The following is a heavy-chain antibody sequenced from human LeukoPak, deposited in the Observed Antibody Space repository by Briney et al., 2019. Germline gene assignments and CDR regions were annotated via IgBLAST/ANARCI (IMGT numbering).Heavy chain of an antibody. J-gene: IGHJ4*02. V-gene: IGHV3-21*01. D-gene: IGHD2-2*02. CDR2: ISSSSSYI. CDR1: GFTFSSYS. CDR3: ARDAGYCSSTSCYIDY. Sequence: GGSLRLSCAASGFTFSSYSMNWVRQAPGKGLEWVSSISSSSSYIYYADSVKGRFTISRDNAKNSLYLQMNSLRAEDTAVYYCARDAGYCSSTSCYIDYWGQGTLVTVSP.